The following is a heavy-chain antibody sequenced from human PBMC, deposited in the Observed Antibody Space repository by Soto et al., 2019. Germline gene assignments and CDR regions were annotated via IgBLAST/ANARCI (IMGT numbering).Heavy chain of an antibody. D-gene: IGHD5-18*01. CDR3: ATGVDTAKAGY. J-gene: IGHJ4*02. Sequence: VQLVESGGDLIQPGGSLRLSCAASGFSFNYNHMSWVRQAPGRGPEWVSTVYYNGNTYHADSVKGRFTISRDTSKNMLYLPMNSLRAEDTAVYYCATGVDTAKAGYWCQGTLVTVSS. CDR2: VYYNGNT. V-gene: IGHV3-53*01. CDR1: GFSFNYNH.